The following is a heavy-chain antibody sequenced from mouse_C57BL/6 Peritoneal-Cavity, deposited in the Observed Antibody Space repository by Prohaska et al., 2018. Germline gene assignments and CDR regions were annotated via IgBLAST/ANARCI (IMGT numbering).Heavy chain of an antibody. Sequence: EVQLVESGGGLVKPGGSLKLSCAASGFTFSDYGMHWVRQAPEKGLEWVAYISSGSSTIYYADTVKGRFTISRDNAKNTLFLQMASLRSEDTAMYYCARVHGSAWFAYWGQGTLVTVSA. J-gene: IGHJ3*01. D-gene: IGHD2-2*01. V-gene: IGHV5-17*01. CDR2: ISSGSSTI. CDR3: ARVHGSAWFAY. CDR1: GFTFSDYG.